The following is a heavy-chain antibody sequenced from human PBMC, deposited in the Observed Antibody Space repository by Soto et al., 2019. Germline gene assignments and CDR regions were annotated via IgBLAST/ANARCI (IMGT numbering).Heavy chain of an antibody. CDR3: ARDGYSSSWYNWFDP. CDR1: GFTFSDYY. CDR2: ISSSSSYT. J-gene: IGHJ5*02. Sequence: GGSLRLSCAASGFTFSDYYMSWIRQAPGKGLEWVSYISSSSSYTNYADSVKGRFTISRDNAKNSLYLQMNSLRAEDTAVYYCARDGYSSSWYNWFDPWGRGTLVTVSS. V-gene: IGHV3-11*06. D-gene: IGHD6-13*01.